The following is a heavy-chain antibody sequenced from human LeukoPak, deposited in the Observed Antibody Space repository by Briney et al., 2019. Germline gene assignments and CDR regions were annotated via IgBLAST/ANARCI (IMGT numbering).Heavy chain of an antibody. D-gene: IGHD2-15*01. CDR1: GFTFSSYW. CDR2: IKQDGSEK. CDR3: AKDQQPSEGGLYDY. V-gene: IGHV3-7*03. Sequence: PGGSLRLSCAASGFTFSSYWMSWVRQAPGKGLEWVANIKQDGSEKYYVDSVKGRFTISRDNAKNSLYLQMNSLRAEDTALYYCAKDQQPSEGGLYDYWGQGTLVTVSS. J-gene: IGHJ4*02.